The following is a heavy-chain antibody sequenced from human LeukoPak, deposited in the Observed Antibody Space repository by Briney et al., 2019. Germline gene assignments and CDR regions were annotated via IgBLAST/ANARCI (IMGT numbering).Heavy chain of an antibody. CDR2: ITPNSGGT. Sequence: ASVKVSCKASGYTFTGYYLHWVRQAPGQGLEWMGWITPNSGGTNYAQRFQGRVTMTRDTSISTAYMELSRLRSDDTAVYHCAIEAYDSGSFRTDYYYMDVWGKGTTVTISS. D-gene: IGHD3-10*01. J-gene: IGHJ6*03. CDR1: GYTFTGYY. V-gene: IGHV1-2*02. CDR3: AIEAYDSGSFRTDYYYMDV.